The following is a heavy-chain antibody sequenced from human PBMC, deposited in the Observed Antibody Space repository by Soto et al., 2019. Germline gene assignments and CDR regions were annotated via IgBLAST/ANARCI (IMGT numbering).Heavy chain of an antibody. D-gene: IGHD2-2*01. J-gene: IGHJ4*02. V-gene: IGHV3-11*06. CDR1: GFTFSDYY. CDR2: ISSRSSYT. Sequence: PGGSLRLSCAASGFTFSDYYTSWIRQAPGQGLELVSYISSRSSYTNYADSVKGRFTISRDNAKNSLYLQMNSLRAEDTAIYYCARDSGQYQLLLGYWGQGALVTVSS. CDR3: ARDSGQYQLLLGY.